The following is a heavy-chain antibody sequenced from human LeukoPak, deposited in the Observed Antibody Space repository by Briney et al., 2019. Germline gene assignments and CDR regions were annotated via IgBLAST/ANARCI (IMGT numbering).Heavy chain of an antibody. V-gene: IGHV4-4*07. Sequence: PSETLSLTCTVSGGSISSYYWSWIRQPAGKGLEWIGRIYTSGSTNYNPSLKSRVTMSVDTSKNQFSLKLSSVTAADTAVYYCARANPVMGFHYYYYMDVWGKGTTVTVSS. CDR2: IYTSGST. CDR3: ARANPVMGFHYYYYMDV. J-gene: IGHJ6*03. D-gene: IGHD1-14*01. CDR1: GGSISSYY.